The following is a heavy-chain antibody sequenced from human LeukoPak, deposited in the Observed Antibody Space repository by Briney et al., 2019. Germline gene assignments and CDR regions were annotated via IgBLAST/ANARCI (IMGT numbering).Heavy chain of an antibody. D-gene: IGHD1-26*01. CDR3: ARDSGIYRTIDY. V-gene: IGHV3-21*01. CDR2: ISSSSTYI. CDR1: GCTFNNYS. Sequence: PGGFLRLSCVASGCTFNNYSMNLVRQAPGKRLEWVSSISSSSTYIYHADSVKGRFTISRDNANNSLYLQMNSLRAEDTAVYYCARDSGIYRTIDYWGQGTLVTVSS. J-gene: IGHJ4*02.